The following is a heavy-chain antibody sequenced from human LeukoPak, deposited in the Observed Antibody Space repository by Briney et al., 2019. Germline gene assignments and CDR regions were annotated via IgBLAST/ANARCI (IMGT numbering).Heavy chain of an antibody. Sequence: SETLSLSCTVSAGSISFYYWSWIRQPPGKGLEWIWYIYYSGITNYNPSLKSRVTISVDTSKNQFSLRLSSGTAADTAVYYCARLVPANTIDYYYGMDVWGQGTTVTVSS. D-gene: IGHD2-2*01. CDR3: ARLVPANTIDYYYGMDV. CDR2: IYYSGIT. CDR1: AGSISFYY. V-gene: IGHV4-59*08. J-gene: IGHJ6*02.